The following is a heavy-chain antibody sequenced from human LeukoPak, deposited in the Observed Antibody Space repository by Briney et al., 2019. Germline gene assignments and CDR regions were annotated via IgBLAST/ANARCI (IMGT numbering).Heavy chain of an antibody. V-gene: IGHV3-23*01. CDR1: GFTFSSYA. CDR2: ISGSGGST. Sequence: GGSLRISCAASGFTFSSYAMSWVRQAPGKGLEWVSAISGSGGSTYYADSVKGRFTISRDNSKNTLYLQMNSLRAEDTAVYYCAKGRRVVVAASLDYWGQGTLVTVSS. J-gene: IGHJ4*02. D-gene: IGHD2-15*01. CDR3: AKGRRVVVAASLDY.